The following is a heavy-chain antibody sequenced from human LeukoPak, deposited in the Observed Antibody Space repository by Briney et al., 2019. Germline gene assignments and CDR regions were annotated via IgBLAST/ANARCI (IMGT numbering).Heavy chain of an antibody. D-gene: IGHD2-15*01. J-gene: IGHJ5*02. CDR2: INSDGSST. CDR1: GFTFSSYW. V-gene: IGHV3-74*01. CDR3: VSSYCSGGSCYSASGS. Sequence: GGSLRLSCAASGFTFSSYWMHWVRQAPGKGLVWVSRINSDGSSTSYADSVKGRFTISRDNAKNTLYLQMNSLSAEDSAVYYCVSSYCSGGSCYSASGSWGQGTLVTVSS.